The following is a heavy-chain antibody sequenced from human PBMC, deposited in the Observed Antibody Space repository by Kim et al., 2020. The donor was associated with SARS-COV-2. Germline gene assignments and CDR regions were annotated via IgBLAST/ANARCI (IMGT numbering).Heavy chain of an antibody. D-gene: IGHD3-10*01. CDR3: ARVRGLLWFGELLYEDYYGMDV. V-gene: IGHV1-3*01. Sequence: ASVKVSCKASGYTFTSYAMHWVRQAPGQRLEWMGWINAGNGNTKYSQKFQGRVTITRDTSASTAYMELSSLRSEDTAVYYCARVRGLLWFGELLYEDYYGMDVGGQGTTVTVSS. J-gene: IGHJ6*02. CDR1: GYTFTSYA. CDR2: INAGNGNT.